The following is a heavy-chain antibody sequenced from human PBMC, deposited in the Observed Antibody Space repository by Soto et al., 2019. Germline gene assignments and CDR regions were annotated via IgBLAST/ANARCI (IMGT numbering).Heavy chain of an antibody. CDR3: ARHYGAFDP. V-gene: IGHV4-39*01. D-gene: IGHD4-17*01. CDR2: IYYSGST. J-gene: IGHJ5*02. Sequence: SETLSLTCTVSGSSISSGGYYWSWIRQPPGKGLEWIGTIYYSGSTYSNSSLKSRVTISVDTSKNLFSLKLSFVTAVDTAIYYCARHYGAFDPWGQGTLVTVSS. CDR1: GSSISSGGYY.